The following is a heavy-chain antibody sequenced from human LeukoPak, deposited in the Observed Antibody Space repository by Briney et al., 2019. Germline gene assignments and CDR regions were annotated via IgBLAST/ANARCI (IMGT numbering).Heavy chain of an antibody. D-gene: IGHD6-13*01. CDR2: ISSSSSYI. Sequence: PGGSLRLSCAASGFTFSSYSMNWVRQARGKGLEWVSSISSSSSYIYYADSVKGRFTISRDNAKNSLYLQMNSLRAEDTAVYYCARVHSSSWCLDYWGQGTLVTVSS. CDR1: GFTFSSYS. J-gene: IGHJ4*02. V-gene: IGHV3-21*01. CDR3: ARVHSSSWCLDY.